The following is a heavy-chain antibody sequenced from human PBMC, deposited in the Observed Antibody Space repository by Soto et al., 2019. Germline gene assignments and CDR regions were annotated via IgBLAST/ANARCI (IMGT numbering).Heavy chain of an antibody. Sequence: QVQLVQSGAEEKKPGASVKVSCKASGYTFTGYAKHWVRQAHGKRFEWMGWINAGNGNTKNSHKFQGRATITRETSARTPYMERSSLRSEDTAVYYCARALAVPADFYYWGQGTLVTVSS. V-gene: IGHV1-3*05. CDR2: INAGNGNT. CDR3: ARALAVPADFYY. CDR1: GYTFTGYA. J-gene: IGHJ4*02. D-gene: IGHD6-19*01.